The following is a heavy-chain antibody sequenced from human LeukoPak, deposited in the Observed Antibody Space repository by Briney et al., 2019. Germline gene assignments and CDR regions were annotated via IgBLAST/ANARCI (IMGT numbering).Heavy chain of an antibody. CDR3: ARQPLYNSGWYYFDR. Sequence: ASVKVSCKSSGYTFTRYSIHWVRQAAGKGLEWMGYINPYSGGTNYAQKFEGRLTMTKDTSISTVYMDLTSLRSDDTDVYYCARQPLYNSGWYYFDRWGQGTLVTVSS. V-gene: IGHV1-2*02. CDR1: GYTFTRYS. D-gene: IGHD6-25*01. CDR2: INPYSGGT. J-gene: IGHJ4*02.